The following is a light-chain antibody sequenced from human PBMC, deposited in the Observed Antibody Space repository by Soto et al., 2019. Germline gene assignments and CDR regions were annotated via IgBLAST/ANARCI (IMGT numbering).Light chain of an antibody. CDR3: QQYHSDPIT. Sequence: DIVMTQSPDSLAVSLGERATINCKSSQSVLYSSNNKNYLAWYQQKPGQPPKLLIYWASTRQSGVPDRFSGSGSATDFTLTINSLQAEDVAVYYCQQYHSDPITFGQGTRLEIK. J-gene: IGKJ5*01. CDR1: QSVLYSSNNKNY. V-gene: IGKV4-1*01. CDR2: WAS.